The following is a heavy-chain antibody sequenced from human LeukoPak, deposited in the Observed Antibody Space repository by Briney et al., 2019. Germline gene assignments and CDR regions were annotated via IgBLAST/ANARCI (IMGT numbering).Heavy chain of an antibody. D-gene: IGHD6-13*01. V-gene: IGHV4-39*07. CDR3: ARGTGYNSSP. CDR1: GGSISSSSYY. J-gene: IGHJ5*02. Sequence: PSETLSLTCTVSGGSISSSSYYWGWIRQPPGKGLEWIGSIYYSGSTYYNPSLKSRVTISVDTSKNQFSLKLSSVTAADTAVYYCARGTGYNSSPWGQGTLVTVSS. CDR2: IYYSGST.